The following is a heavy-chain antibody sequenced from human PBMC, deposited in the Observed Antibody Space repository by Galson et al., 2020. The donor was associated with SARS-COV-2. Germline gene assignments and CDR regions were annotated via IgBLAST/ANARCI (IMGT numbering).Heavy chain of an antibody. CDR2: ISGATGAI. Sequence: TGGSLRLSCAASGFTLSNYDMSWVRQPPGKGLEWISYISGATGAIYYADSVWGRFTISRDNAKNSLDLQINSLRDEDTALYYCVKSHFEYWGRGTLVTVSS. J-gene: IGHJ4*02. V-gene: IGHV3-48*02. CDR3: VKSHFEY. CDR1: GFTLSNYD.